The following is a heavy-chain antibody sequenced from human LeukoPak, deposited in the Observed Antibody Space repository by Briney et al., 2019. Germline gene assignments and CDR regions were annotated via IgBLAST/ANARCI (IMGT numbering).Heavy chain of an antibody. D-gene: IGHD4-23*01. CDR3: ARRGNAADY. CDR2: ISSGSSNI. Sequence: GGSLRLSCAASGFSFSSYSMNWVRQASGKGLEWVSYISSGSSNIYYADSVKGRFTISRDNAKNSLYLQMNSLRAEDSAVYYCARRGNAADYWGQGTLVTVSS. J-gene: IGHJ4*02. V-gene: IGHV3-48*01. CDR1: GFSFSSYS.